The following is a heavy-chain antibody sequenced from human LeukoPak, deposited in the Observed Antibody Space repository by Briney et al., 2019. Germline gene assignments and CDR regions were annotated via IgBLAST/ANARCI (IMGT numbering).Heavy chain of an antibody. CDR3: ARGKIALCFDY. J-gene: IGHJ4*02. Sequence: SETLSLTCTVSGGSISSYYWSWVRQPPGKGLEWIGYIYYSGSTNYNPSLKSRVTISVDTSKNQFSLKLSSVTAADTAVYYCARGKIALCFDYWGQGTLVTASS. V-gene: IGHV4-59*08. CDR2: IYYSGST. CDR1: GGSISSYY. D-gene: IGHD2-2*01.